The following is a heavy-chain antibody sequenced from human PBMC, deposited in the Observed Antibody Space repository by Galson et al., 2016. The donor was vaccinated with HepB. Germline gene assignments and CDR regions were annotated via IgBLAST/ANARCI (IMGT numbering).Heavy chain of an antibody. CDR2: LYAGGET. CDR1: GLSVSDAY. V-gene: IGHV3-66*01. J-gene: IGHJ6*02. CDR3: ARAPSLRNGMNV. Sequence: SLRLSCAASGLSVSDAYMNWVRQAPGKGLEWVSVLYAGGETYYADSLRGRFTISRDNSKNILYLQMNSLRVEDTAVYYCARAPSLRNGMNVWGQGTTVTVSS.